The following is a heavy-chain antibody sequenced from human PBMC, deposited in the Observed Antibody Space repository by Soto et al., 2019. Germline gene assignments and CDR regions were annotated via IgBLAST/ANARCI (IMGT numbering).Heavy chain of an antibody. CDR3: ARGDWKGAY. J-gene: IGHJ4*02. V-gene: IGHV4-59*12. D-gene: IGHD1-1*01. Sequence: SETLSLTCTVSGGSIISYYWSWIRQPPGKGLEWIGYIYYSGSTNYNPSLKSRVTISVDTSKNQFSLNLSYVTAADTAVYYCARGDWKGAYWGRGTLVTVS. CDR1: GGSIISYY. CDR2: IYYSGST.